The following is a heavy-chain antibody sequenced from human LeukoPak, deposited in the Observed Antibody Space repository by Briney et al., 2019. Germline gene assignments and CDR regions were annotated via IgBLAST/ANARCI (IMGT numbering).Heavy chain of an antibody. CDR3: LGYCSGGNCYSGGY. V-gene: IGHV3-23*01. CDR1: GFTFSTYA. CDR2: ISGSGDNT. J-gene: IGHJ4*02. D-gene: IGHD2-15*01. Sequence: GGSLRLSCAASGFTFSTYAMTWVRQAPGKGLEWVASISGSGDNTYYADSVKGRFTISRDNSKNTQSLQMNSLRAEDTAVYYCLGYCSGGNCYSGGYWGQGTLVTVSS.